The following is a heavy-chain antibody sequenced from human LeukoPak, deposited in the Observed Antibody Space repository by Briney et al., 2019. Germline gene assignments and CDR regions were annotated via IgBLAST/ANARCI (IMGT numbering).Heavy chain of an antibody. CDR2: ITPIFGTA. Sequence: TVKVSCKASGGTFSSYAISWVRQAPGQGLEWMGGITPIFGTANYAQKFQGRVTITADESTSTAYMELSSLRSEDTAVYYCARERYCSSTSCYMAYWGQGTLVTVSS. D-gene: IGHD2-2*02. CDR1: GGTFSSYA. CDR3: ARERYCSSTSCYMAY. V-gene: IGHV1-69*01. J-gene: IGHJ4*02.